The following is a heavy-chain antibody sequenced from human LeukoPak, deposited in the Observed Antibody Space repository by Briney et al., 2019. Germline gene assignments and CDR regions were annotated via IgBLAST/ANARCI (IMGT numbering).Heavy chain of an antibody. CDR1: GGTFSSYA. D-gene: IGHD3-22*01. Sequence: SVKVSCKASGGTFSSYAISWVRQAPGQGLEWMGGIIPVYGTATYAQNFQGRVTITADESTTTAYMELSSLRSEDTAVYYCASDGRVFEYYYDSSDYFTFFDYWGQGTLVTVSS. V-gene: IGHV1-69*01. CDR3: ASDGRVFEYYYDSSDYFTFFDY. J-gene: IGHJ4*02. CDR2: IIPVYGTA.